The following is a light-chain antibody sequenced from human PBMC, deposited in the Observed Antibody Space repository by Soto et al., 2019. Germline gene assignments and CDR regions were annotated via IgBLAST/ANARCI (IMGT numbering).Light chain of an antibody. CDR3: QKYNKAPRT. CDR2: AAS. V-gene: IGKV1-27*01. J-gene: IGKJ1*01. CDR1: QGISNY. Sequence: DIQMTQSPSSLSASVGDTVTITCRASQGISNYLAWYQQKPGQVPNLLIYAASTLQSGVPSRFSGSGSGTNFTLTISSLRPEDVATYYCQKYNKAPRTVGQGTKVE.